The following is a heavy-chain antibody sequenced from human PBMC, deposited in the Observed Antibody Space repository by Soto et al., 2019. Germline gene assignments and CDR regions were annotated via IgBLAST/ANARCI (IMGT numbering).Heavy chain of an antibody. D-gene: IGHD1-26*01. J-gene: IGHJ6*03. Sequence: QVQLQGSGPGLVKHSETLSLTCTVSGVSVSGYYWSWIRQPPGKGLEWIGYIYYIGSSNYNPSLKSRVTISVDTSKNQFSLKLTSVTAADTAVYYCAGGYSPYYMDVWGKGATVTVSS. V-gene: IGHV4-59*08. CDR1: GVSVSGYY. CDR3: AGGYSPYYMDV. CDR2: IYYIGSS.